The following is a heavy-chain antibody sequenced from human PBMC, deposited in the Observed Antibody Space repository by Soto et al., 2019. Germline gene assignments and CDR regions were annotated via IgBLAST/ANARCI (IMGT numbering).Heavy chain of an antibody. J-gene: IGHJ4*02. CDR1: GYTFTDYS. D-gene: IGHD6-13*01. CDR2: INPSGVST. V-gene: IGHV1-46*01. CDR3: ARTLKSAGSDY. Sequence: ASVKVSCKASGYTFTDYSIHWVRQAPGQGLEWMGLINPSGVSTHYAQQFQGRVTVTKDTSTSTVYMETSSLRSEDTAFYYCARTLKSAGSDYWGQGTLVTVSS.